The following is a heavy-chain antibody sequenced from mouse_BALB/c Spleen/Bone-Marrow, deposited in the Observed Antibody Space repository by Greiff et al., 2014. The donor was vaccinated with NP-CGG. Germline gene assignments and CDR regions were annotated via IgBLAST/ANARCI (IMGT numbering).Heavy chain of an antibody. V-gene: IGHV1S41*01. J-gene: IGHJ4*01. Sequence: DLVKPGASVKLSCKASGYTFTSYRINWVKQRPGQGLEWIGRIAPGSGNIYYNEMFKVKATLTVDASSSTAYIQLSSLSSEDSAVYFCARSYYVSSPYDMDYWGQGTSVTVSS. CDR3: ARSYYVSSPYDMDY. D-gene: IGHD1-1*01. CDR2: IAPGSGNI. CDR1: GYTFTSYR.